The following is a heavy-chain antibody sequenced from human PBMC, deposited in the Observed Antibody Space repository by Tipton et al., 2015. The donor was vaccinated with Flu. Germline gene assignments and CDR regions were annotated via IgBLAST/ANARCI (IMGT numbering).Heavy chain of an antibody. J-gene: IGHJ5*02. CDR2: IYHSGST. D-gene: IGHD4-11*01. CDR1: GYSISSGYY. CDR3: ARVKSNYNDYVGWFDL. V-gene: IGHV4-38-2*02. Sequence: TLSLTCTVSGYSISSGYYWGWIRQPPGKGLEWIGSIYHSGSTYYNSSLKSRVTISLDTSKNQFSLKLRSVTAAETATYFCARVKSNYNDYVGWFDLWGQGTLVTVS.